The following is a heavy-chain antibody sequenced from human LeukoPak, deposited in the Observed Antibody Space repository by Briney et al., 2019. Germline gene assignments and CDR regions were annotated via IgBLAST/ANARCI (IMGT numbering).Heavy chain of an antibody. J-gene: IGHJ4*02. CDR1: GFRFSSYA. Sequence: GGSLRLSCAASGFRFSSYALSWLRQAPGKGLEWVSTVSSGGGSTYYADSVKGRFTISSDDYKNTLYLQLNSLRAEDTAAYFFAKDYCSGGACYFFVHWGQGTLVTVSS. CDR3: AKDYCSGGACYFFVH. D-gene: IGHD2-15*01. CDR2: VSSGGGST. V-gene: IGHV3-23*01.